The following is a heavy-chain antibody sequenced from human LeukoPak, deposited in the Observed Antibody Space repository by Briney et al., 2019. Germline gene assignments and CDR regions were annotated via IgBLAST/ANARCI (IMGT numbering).Heavy chain of an antibody. CDR3: ARASYYDFWSGRASDIRFLSYYFDY. V-gene: IGHV4-31*03. J-gene: IGHJ4*02. Sequence: SETLSLTCTVSGGSISSGGYYWSWIRQHPGKGLEWIGYIYYSGSTYYNPSLKSRVTISVDTSKNQFSLKLSSVTAADTAVYYCARASYYDFWSGRASDIRFLSYYFDYWGQGTLATVSS. CDR2: IYYSGST. D-gene: IGHD3-3*01. CDR1: GGSISSGGYY.